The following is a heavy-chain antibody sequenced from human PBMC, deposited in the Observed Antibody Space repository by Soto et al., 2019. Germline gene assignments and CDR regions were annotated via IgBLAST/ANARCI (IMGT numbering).Heavy chain of an antibody. CDR3: ARDLTMIVVVRDAFDI. V-gene: IGHV3-48*03. J-gene: IGHJ3*02. CDR1: GFTFSSYE. CDR2: ISSSGSTI. Sequence: PGGSLRLSCAASGFTFSSYEMTWVRQAPGKGLEWVSYISSSGSTIYYADSVKGRFTISRDNAKNSLYLQMNSLRAEDTAVYYCARDLTMIVVVRDAFDIWGQGTMVTVSS. D-gene: IGHD3-22*01.